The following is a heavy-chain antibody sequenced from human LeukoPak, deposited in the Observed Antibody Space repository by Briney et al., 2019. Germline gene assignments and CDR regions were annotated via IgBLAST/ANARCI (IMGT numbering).Heavy chain of an antibody. J-gene: IGHJ4*02. CDR3: ARLEDSSSWGDYFDY. CDR2: IRSKANSYAT. V-gene: IGHV3-73*01. Sequence: GGSLRLSCAASGFTFSGSAMHWVRQASGKGLEWVGRIRSKANSYATAYAASVKGRFTIPRDDSKNTAYLQMNSLKTEDTAVYYCARLEDSSSWGDYFDYWGQGTLVTVSS. D-gene: IGHD6-13*01. CDR1: GFTFSGSA.